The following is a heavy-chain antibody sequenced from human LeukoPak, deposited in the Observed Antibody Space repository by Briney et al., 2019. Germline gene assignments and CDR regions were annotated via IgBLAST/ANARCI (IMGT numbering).Heavy chain of an antibody. CDR1: GGSIGTYY. Sequence: SETLSLTCTVSGGSIGTYYWSWIRQPPGKGLEWIGYIYYSGSTNYNPSLKSRVTMSVDTSKNQFSLRLTSVTAADTAVYYCARGGKWLQIDYWGQGTLVTVSS. D-gene: IGHD5-24*01. CDR3: ARGGKWLQIDY. J-gene: IGHJ4*02. V-gene: IGHV4-59*01. CDR2: IYYSGST.